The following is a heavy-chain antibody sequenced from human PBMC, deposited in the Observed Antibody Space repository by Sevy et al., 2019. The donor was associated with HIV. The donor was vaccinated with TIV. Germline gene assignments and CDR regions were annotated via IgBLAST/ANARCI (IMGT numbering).Heavy chain of an antibody. CDR1: GFTFSSYG. Sequence: GGSLRLSCAASGFTFSSYGMHWVRQAPGKGLEWVAVISYDGSNKYYADSVKGRFTISRDNSKNTLYLQMNSLRAEDTAVYYCAKDLGSNSWYYFDYWGQGTLVTVSS. D-gene: IGHD6-13*01. CDR3: AKDLGSNSWYYFDY. J-gene: IGHJ4*02. CDR2: ISYDGSNK. V-gene: IGHV3-30*18.